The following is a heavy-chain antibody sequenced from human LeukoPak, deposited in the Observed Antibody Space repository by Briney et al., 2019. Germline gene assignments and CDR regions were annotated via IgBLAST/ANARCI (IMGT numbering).Heavy chain of an antibody. D-gene: IGHD3-10*01. J-gene: IGHJ4*02. CDR2: ISGSSAYT. CDR1: GFSFSDYY. Sequence: PGGSLRLSCAASGFSFSDYYMSWIRQAPGKGLEWLSYISGSSAYTNYADSVKGRFIISRDNAKNSLYLQMNSLRAEDTPVYYCARISGSGSYYGPFDYWGQGTLVTVSS. CDR3: ARISGSGSYYGPFDY. V-gene: IGHV3-11*03.